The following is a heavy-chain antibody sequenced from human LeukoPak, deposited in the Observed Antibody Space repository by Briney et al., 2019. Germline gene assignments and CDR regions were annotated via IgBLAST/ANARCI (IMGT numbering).Heavy chain of an antibody. V-gene: IGHV4-61*08. D-gene: IGHD1-1*01. Sequence: SETLSLTCTVSGGSISSGGYYWRWIRQPPGKGLEWIGHIYGSGSTNYNPSLKSRVTLSVDTSKNQFSLKLSSVTAADTAVYYCAREGTSGTHLNWFDPWGQGTLVTVSS. CDR2: IYGSGST. CDR3: AREGTSGTHLNWFDP. J-gene: IGHJ5*02. CDR1: GGSISSGGYY.